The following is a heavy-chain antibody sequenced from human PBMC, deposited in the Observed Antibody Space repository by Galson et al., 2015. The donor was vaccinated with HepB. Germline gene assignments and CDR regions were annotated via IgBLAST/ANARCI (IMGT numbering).Heavy chain of an antibody. CDR3: VRAPYSSSWYWYWFDP. D-gene: IGHD6-13*01. J-gene: IGHJ5*02. V-gene: IGHV1-3*04. CDR1: GYTFSSYA. Sequence: SVKVSCKASGYTFSSYAMHWVRQAPGQRLEWMGWISTGNGNTKYSQKFQGRVTITRDTSASTGYMELNSLRSEDTAVYYCVRAPYSSSWYWYWFDPWGQGTLVTVTS. CDR2: ISTGNGNT.